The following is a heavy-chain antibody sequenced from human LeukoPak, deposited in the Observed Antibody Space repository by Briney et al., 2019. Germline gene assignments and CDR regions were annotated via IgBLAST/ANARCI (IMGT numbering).Heavy chain of an antibody. D-gene: IGHD6-19*01. CDR2: ISVSGDST. Sequence: GGSLRLSCAVSGFSVNSYGMSWVRQAPGKGLEWVSAISVSGDSTYYGDSVKGRFIISRDNSKNTLYLQMNSLRAEDTAVYYCAQGYSSGWYPYRGQGSLVTASS. V-gene: IGHV3-23*01. CDR3: AQGYSSGWYPY. J-gene: IGHJ4*02. CDR1: GFSVNSYG.